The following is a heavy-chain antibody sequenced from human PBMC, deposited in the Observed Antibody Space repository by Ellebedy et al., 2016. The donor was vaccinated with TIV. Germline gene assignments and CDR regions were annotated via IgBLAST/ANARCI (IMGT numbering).Heavy chain of an antibody. D-gene: IGHD2/OR15-2a*01. J-gene: IGHJ4*02. V-gene: IGHV3-23*01. CDR1: GFPFSKTA. CDR3: VKGPNLSV. Sequence: GESLKISCAVSGFPFSKTAMARVRQAPGKGLEWVSTIGDVGLTTYYADSVKGRFTISRDNSKNTLYLEMTSLTADDTAGYYSVKGPNLSVWGQGTRATVSS. CDR2: IGDVGLTT.